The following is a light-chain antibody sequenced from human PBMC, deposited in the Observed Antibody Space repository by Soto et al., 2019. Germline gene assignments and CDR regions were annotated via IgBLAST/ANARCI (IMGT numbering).Light chain of an antibody. CDR2: GAS. CDR3: QQYGSSGT. Sequence: EIVLTQSPGTLSLSPGERATLSCRPSQSVSKNYLAWYQQKPGQAPRLLIYGASNRATGIPDRFSGSGSGTDFTLTISRLEPEDFAVYYCQQYGSSGTFGPATKVDIK. V-gene: IGKV3-20*01. CDR1: QSVSKNY. J-gene: IGKJ1*01.